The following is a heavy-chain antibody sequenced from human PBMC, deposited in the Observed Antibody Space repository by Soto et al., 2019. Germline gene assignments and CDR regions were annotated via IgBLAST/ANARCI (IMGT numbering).Heavy chain of an antibody. D-gene: IGHD5-18*01. Sequence: PSETLSLTCTVSGGSISSYYWSWIRQPPGKGLEWIGYIYYSGSTNYNPSLKSRVTISVDTSKNQLSLKLSSVTAADTAVYYCARLVWSYGTWFDPWGQGTLVTVS. CDR1: GGSISSYY. CDR3: ARLVWSYGTWFDP. J-gene: IGHJ5*02. V-gene: IGHV4-59*08. CDR2: IYYSGST.